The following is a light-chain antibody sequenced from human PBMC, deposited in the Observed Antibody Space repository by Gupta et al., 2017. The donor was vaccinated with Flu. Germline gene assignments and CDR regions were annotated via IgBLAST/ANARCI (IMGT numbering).Light chain of an antibody. CDR1: QSIGSQ. V-gene: IGKV3-11*01. CDR2: DVS. Sequence: GERATLSCRASQSIGSQLAWYRQKPGRAPSLLIHDVSYRATGIPARSSGSGSGTDFTLTISSPEPEDFAVYYCQQRSEWPITFGGGTKVEIK. J-gene: IGKJ4*01. CDR3: QQRSEWPIT.